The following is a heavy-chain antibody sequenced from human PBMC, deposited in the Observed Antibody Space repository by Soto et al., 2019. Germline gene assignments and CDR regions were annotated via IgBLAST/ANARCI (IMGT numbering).Heavy chain of an antibody. CDR1: GDSVSSDSAT. J-gene: IGHJ5*02. Sequence: PSQTLSLTCAISGDSVSSDSATWNWIRQSPSRGLEWLGRTYYRSKWYNDYAVSVKSRITINPDTSKNQFSLQLKYVIPEDTAVYYCGRAHLGTDRYILEPFDPWGQGTLVTVSS. D-gene: IGHD1-1*01. V-gene: IGHV6-1*01. CDR2: TYYRSKWYN. CDR3: GRAHLGTDRYILEPFDP.